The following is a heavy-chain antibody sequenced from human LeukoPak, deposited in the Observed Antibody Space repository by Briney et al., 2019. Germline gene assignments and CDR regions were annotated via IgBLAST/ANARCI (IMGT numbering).Heavy chain of an antibody. CDR1: GYSINNYW. J-gene: IGHJ4*02. D-gene: IGHD5-24*01. CDR2: IYPADSDI. Sequence: GESLKISCKGSGYSINNYWIGWVRQMPGKGLEWMGIIYPADSDIRYSPSFQGQVTISADKSISTAYLQWSSLKASDTAMYYCARLPRDMATMRYYFDYWGQGTLVTVSS. CDR3: ARLPRDMATMRYYFDY. V-gene: IGHV5-51*01.